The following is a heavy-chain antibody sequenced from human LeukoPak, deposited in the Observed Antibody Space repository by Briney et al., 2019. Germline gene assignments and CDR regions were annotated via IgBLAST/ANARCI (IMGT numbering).Heavy chain of an antibody. J-gene: IGHJ6*03. Sequence: SETLSLTCTVSGGSISSSSYYWGWIRQPPGKGLEWIGSIYYSGSTYYNPSLKSRVTISVDTSKNQFSLKLSSVTAADTAVYYCARHPGGYCSSTSCLHYYYYYMDVWGKGTTVTVSS. CDR3: ARHPGGYCSSTSCLHYYYYYMDV. CDR1: GGSISSSSYY. CDR2: IYYSGST. D-gene: IGHD2-2*01. V-gene: IGHV4-39*01.